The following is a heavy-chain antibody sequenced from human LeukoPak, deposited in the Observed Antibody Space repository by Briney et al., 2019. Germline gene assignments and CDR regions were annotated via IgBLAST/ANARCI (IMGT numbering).Heavy chain of an antibody. D-gene: IGHD1-26*01. CDR2: IIPVYGTA. J-gene: IGHJ3*02. CDR3: ARSGGLGASNADAFDI. Sequence: SVKVSCKGSGGTFNNYGLNWVRQAPGQGLEWMGGIIPVYGTANYAQKFRDRVTITSDESTSTTYMELSSLRSEDTAVYYCARSGGLGASNADAFDIWGQGTTVAVSS. V-gene: IGHV1-69*13. CDR1: GGTFNNYG.